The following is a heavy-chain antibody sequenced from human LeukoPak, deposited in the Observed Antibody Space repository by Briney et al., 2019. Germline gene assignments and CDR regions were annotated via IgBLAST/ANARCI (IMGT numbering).Heavy chain of an antibody. CDR3: ARVVLLWFGESTQYYFDY. CDR2: IYTSGST. Sequence: PSETLSLTCTVSGGSISSYYWSWIRQPAGKGLEWIGRIYTSGSTNYNPSLKSRVTMSVDTSKNQFSLKLSSVTAADTAVYYCARVVLLWFGESTQYYFDYWGQGTLVTVSS. J-gene: IGHJ4*02. V-gene: IGHV4-4*07. D-gene: IGHD3-10*01. CDR1: GGSISSYY.